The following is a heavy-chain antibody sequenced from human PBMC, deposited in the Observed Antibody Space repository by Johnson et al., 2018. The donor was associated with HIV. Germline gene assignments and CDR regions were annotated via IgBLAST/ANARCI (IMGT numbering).Heavy chain of an antibody. CDR3: ARDLGGSDAFDI. V-gene: IGHV3-53*01. J-gene: IGHJ3*02. CDR2: IYSGGST. CDR1: GFTVSSNY. Sequence: VQLVESGGGLIQPGGSLRLSCAASGFTVSSNYMSWVRQAPGKGLECVSVIYSGGSTYYADSVKGRFTLSRDNSKNTLYLQMNSRRAEDSAVYYCARDLGGSDAFDIWGQGTMVTVSS. D-gene: IGHD3-16*01.